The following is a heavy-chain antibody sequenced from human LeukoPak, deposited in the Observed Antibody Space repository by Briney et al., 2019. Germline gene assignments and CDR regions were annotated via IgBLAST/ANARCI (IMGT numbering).Heavy chain of an antibody. Sequence: PGGSLRLSCSASGFTFSSYSMNWVPQAPGKGLEGVSSISSSSSYIYYADSVKVRFTISRYNAKNSLYLQMNSLRAEDTAVYSCARGKHCSSTSCYASSTPSTNNWSDPWGQGTLVTVSS. D-gene: IGHD2-2*01. J-gene: IGHJ5*02. V-gene: IGHV3-21*01. CDR2: ISSSSSYI. CDR3: ARGKHCSSTSCYASSTPSTNNWSDP. CDR1: GFTFSSYS.